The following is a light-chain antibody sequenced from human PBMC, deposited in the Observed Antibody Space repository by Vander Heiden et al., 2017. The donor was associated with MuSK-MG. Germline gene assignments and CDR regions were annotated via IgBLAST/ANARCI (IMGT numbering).Light chain of an antibody. CDR3: QQYDIFRT. CDR2: GAS. CDR1: QDINNF. Sequence: DIQMTQSPSSLSAAVGDSVTITCQASQDINNFLSWYQQKPGEAPKIVIYGASNSEAGVPSRFSARGNGTHFTFTISGLQPADTATYFCQQYDIFRTFGQGTKLDIK. J-gene: IGKJ2*01. V-gene: IGKV1-33*01.